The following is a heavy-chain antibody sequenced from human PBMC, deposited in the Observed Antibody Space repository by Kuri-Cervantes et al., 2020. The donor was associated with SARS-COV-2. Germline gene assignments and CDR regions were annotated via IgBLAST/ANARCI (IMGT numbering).Heavy chain of an antibody. CDR3: ARGRNYKNYFDY. Sequence: GGSLRLSCKGSGYSFTSYWIGWVRQMPGKGLEWMGIIYPGDSDTRYSPSFQGQVTISADKSISTAYLQCSSLKASDTAMYYCARGRNYKNYFDYWGQGTLVTVSS. D-gene: IGHD1-7*01. CDR1: GYSFTSYW. J-gene: IGHJ4*02. CDR2: IYPGDSDT. V-gene: IGHV5-51*01.